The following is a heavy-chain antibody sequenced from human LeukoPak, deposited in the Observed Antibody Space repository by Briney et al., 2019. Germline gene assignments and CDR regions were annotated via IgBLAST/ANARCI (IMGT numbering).Heavy chain of an antibody. CDR3: ATTGSGSYYDY. Sequence: PGGSLRLSCAASGFTFDDHGMSWVRQAPGKGLEWVSGIKWDGGRTGYADSVKGRFTISRDNAKNSVYLQMNSLRAEDTAVYYCATTGSGSYYDYWGQGTLVTVSS. J-gene: IGHJ4*02. CDR1: GFTFDDHG. V-gene: IGHV3-20*04. CDR2: IKWDGGRT. D-gene: IGHD1-26*01.